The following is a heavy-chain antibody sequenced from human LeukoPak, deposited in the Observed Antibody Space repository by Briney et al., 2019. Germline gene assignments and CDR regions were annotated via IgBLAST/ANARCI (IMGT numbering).Heavy chain of an antibody. D-gene: IGHD1-26*01. CDR3: ASPPAGWVGANAFDI. CDR2: ISSSSSYI. V-gene: IGHV3-21*01. J-gene: IGHJ3*02. CDR1: GFTFSSYS. Sequence: GGSLRLSCAASGFTFSSYSMNWVRQAPGKGLEWVSSISSSSSYIYYADSVKGRFTIPRDNAKNSLYLQMNSLRAEDTAVYYCASPPAGWVGANAFDIWGQGTMVTVSS.